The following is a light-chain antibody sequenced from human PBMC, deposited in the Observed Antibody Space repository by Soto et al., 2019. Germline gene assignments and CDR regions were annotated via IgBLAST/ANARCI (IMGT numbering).Light chain of an antibody. V-gene: IGKV3-20*01. Sequence: EVVLTRAPGTLSLSPGETATLSCSASQSVSSSYLAWYQQKPGQAPRLLIYGASSRATRIPDRFSGSGPGTDFTRTISRLEPEDFEVYYCQQYGRSHTFGGGTKVDIK. CDR2: GAS. CDR3: QQYGRSHT. CDR1: QSVSSSY. J-gene: IGKJ4*01.